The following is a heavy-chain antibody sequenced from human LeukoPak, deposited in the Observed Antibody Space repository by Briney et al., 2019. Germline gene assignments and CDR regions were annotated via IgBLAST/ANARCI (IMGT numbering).Heavy chain of an antibody. V-gene: IGHV3-48*03. CDR1: GFTFSSYE. J-gene: IGHJ4*02. D-gene: IGHD3-16*01. Sequence: GGSLRLSCAAPGFTFSSYEMNWVRQAPGKGLEWVSYISSSGTSLQYADSVKGRFTISRDNAENSLYLHMNSLRAEDTAVYYCVRDGRRDIAGVMRLFDYWGQGTLVTVSS. CDR3: VRDGRRDIAGVMRLFDY. CDR2: ISSSGTSL.